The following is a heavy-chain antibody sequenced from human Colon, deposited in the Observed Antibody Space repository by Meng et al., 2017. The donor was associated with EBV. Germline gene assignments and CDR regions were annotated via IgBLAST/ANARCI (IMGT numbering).Heavy chain of an antibody. CDR3: ARTAICIGGSCTTWDY. V-gene: IGHV4-4*02. CDR1: GDSLSSANW. J-gene: IGHJ4*02. CDR2: IHHNGNT. Sequence: QVQLQEPGPGLVKPSETLSLTCAVSGDSLSSANWWSWVRQPPGKGLEWIGEIHHNGNTNYNPSLKSRVTISVDKSKNQFVLKVTSVTAADTAVYYCARTAICIGGSCTTWDYWGQGALVTVSS. D-gene: IGHD2-15*01.